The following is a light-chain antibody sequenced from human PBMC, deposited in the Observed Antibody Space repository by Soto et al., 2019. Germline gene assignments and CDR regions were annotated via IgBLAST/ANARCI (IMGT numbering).Light chain of an antibody. Sequence: DIVMTQSPDSLAVSLGERATINCKSSRNVLYSSNNKNYLAWYQHKPGQPPKLLIYWASTRESGVPDRFSGSGSGTDFTLTISSLQAEDVAVYYCQQYHILPWTFGQGTKVEIK. CDR1: RNVLYSSNNKNY. CDR3: QQYHILPWT. J-gene: IGKJ1*01. V-gene: IGKV4-1*01. CDR2: WAS.